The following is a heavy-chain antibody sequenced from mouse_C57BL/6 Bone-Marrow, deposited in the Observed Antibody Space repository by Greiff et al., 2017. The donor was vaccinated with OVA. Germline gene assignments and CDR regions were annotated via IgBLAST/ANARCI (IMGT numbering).Heavy chain of an antibody. J-gene: IGHJ3*01. Sequence: EVKLMESGGGLVKPGGSLKLSCAASGFTFSSYTMSWVRQTPEKRLEWVATISGGGGNTYYPDSVKGRFTISRDNAKNTLYLQMSSLRSEDTALYYCARRRITTEGFAYWGQGTLVTVSA. CDR1: GFTFSSYT. CDR3: ARRRITTEGFAY. D-gene: IGHD1-1*01. V-gene: IGHV5-9*01. CDR2: ISGGGGNT.